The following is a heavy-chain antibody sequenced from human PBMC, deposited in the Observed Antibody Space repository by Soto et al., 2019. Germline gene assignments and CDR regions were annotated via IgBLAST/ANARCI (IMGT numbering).Heavy chain of an antibody. CDR1: GFTFSSYG. CDR3: AREGTYDFWSGYYTYYGMDV. V-gene: IGHV3-33*01. CDR2: IWYDGSNK. Sequence: ESGGGVVQPGRSLRLSCAASGFTFSSYGMHWVRQAPGKGLEWVAVIWYDGSNKYYADSVKGRFTISRDNSKNTLYLQMNRLRAEDTAVYYCAREGTYDFWSGYYTYYGMDVWGQGTTVTVSS. J-gene: IGHJ6*02. D-gene: IGHD3-3*01.